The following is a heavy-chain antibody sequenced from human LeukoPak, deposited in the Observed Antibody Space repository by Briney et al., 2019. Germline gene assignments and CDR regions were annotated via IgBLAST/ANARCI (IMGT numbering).Heavy chain of an antibody. CDR3: ARPSAPSYDSSGYRS. V-gene: IGHV5-10-1*01. Sequence: GESLKISCKGSGYSFTSYWISWVRQMPGKGLEWMGRIDPSDSYTNYSPSFQGHVTISADKSTSTAYLQWSSLKASDTAMYYCARPSAPSYDSSGYRSWGQGTLVTVSS. CDR1: GYSFTSYW. D-gene: IGHD3-22*01. CDR2: IDPSDSYT. J-gene: IGHJ4*02.